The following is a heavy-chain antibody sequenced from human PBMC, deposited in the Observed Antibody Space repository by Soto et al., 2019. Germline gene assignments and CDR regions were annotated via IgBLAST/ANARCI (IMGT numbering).Heavy chain of an antibody. CDR3: ARRGDGDNFGAVY. D-gene: IGHD2-21*01. J-gene: IGHJ4*02. V-gene: IGHV1-69*01. CDR2: IIPKLGSA. Sequence: QVQLVQSGAEMKKPGSSVQVSCKASGGGNLRDYRTTWVRQAPGQGLEWMGGIIPKLGSANYAQNFQGRVTITADASTGTVKMELRSLRSEDTAVYYCARRGDGDNFGAVYWGEGTPVTVSS. CDR1: GGGNLRDYR.